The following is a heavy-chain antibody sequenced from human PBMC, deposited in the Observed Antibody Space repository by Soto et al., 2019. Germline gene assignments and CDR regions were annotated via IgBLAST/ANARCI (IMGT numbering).Heavy chain of an antibody. CDR2: INTDGRSP. Sequence: EVQLVEAGGGLVQPGGSLRLSCAVSGFTFSSHWMHWVRLIPGQGLLWVARINTDGRSPTYADSVKGRFTIYRDNAKNMLFLDVNNLRAEDTGVYLCARDSALHFGNAHFDYWGQGTLVTVSS. CDR1: GFTFSSHW. CDR3: ARDSALHFGNAHFDY. D-gene: IGHD3-10*01. J-gene: IGHJ4*02. V-gene: IGHV3-74*03.